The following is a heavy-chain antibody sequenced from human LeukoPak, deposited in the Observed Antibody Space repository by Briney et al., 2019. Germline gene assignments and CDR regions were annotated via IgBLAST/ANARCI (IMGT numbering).Heavy chain of an antibody. V-gene: IGHV3-9*01. CDR3: AKDRSYGSGSLNAFDI. J-gene: IGHJ3*02. CDR2: ISWNSGR. D-gene: IGHD3-10*01. Sequence: GGSLRLSCAASGFSFDDYAMHWVRQAPGQGLEWIGGISWNSGRHYAASVKGRFTISRDNAKNSLYLQMNSLRAEDTALYYCAKDRSYGSGSLNAFDIWGQGTMVTVSS. CDR1: GFSFDDYA.